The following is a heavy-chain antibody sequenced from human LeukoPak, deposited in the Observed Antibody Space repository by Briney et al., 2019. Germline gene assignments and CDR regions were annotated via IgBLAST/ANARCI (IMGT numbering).Heavy chain of an antibody. CDR2: IYTSGST. J-gene: IGHJ6*03. CDR3: ARDSSIAAAGYMDV. D-gene: IGHD6-13*01. V-gene: IGHV4-4*07. Sequence: TSETLSLTCTVSGGSISSYYWSWIRQPAGKGLEWIGRIYTSGSTNYNPSLKSRVTMSVDTSKNQFSLKLSSVTAADTPVYYCARDSSIAAAGYMDVWGKGTTVTVSS. CDR1: GGSISSYY.